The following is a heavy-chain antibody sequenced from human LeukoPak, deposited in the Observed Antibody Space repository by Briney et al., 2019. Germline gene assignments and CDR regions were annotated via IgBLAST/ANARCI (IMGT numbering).Heavy chain of an antibody. V-gene: IGHV4-4*07. CDR1: GGSISSYY. D-gene: IGHD3-3*01. CDR2: IYTSGST. J-gene: IGHJ5*02. Sequence: SETLSLTCTVSGGSISSYYWSWIRQPAGKGLEWIGCIYTSGSTNYNPSLKSRVTMSVDTSKNQFSLKLGSVTAADTAVYYCAREGSTYYDFWSGYYSDNWFDPWGQGTLVTVSS. CDR3: AREGSTYYDFWSGYYSDNWFDP.